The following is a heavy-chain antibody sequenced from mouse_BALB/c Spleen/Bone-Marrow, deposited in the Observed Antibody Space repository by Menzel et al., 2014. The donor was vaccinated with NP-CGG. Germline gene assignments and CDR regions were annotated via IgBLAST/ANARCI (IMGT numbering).Heavy chain of an antibody. J-gene: IGHJ3*01. CDR3: ARQGIYYGYDPFAY. CDR1: GFTFSDYY. Sequence: EVKLVESGGGLVQPGGSLKLSCAPSGFTFSDYYMYWVRQTPEKRLEWVAYISNGGGSTYYPDTVKGRFTISRDNAKNTLYLQMSRLKSEDTAMYYCARQGIYYGYDPFAYWGQGTLVIVS. CDR2: ISNGGGST. V-gene: IGHV5-12*01. D-gene: IGHD2-2*01.